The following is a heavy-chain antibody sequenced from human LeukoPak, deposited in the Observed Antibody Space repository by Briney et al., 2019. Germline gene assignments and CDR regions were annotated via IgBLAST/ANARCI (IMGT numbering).Heavy chain of an antibody. CDR2: IYPGDSDT. CDR1: GYIFPTYS. D-gene: IGHD2-15*01. J-gene: IGHJ4*02. Sequence: ESLKTSRMGSGYIFPTYSIGLVPQLPRKGLEWMGIIYPGDSDTIHSPSLQGQVPISADNSINTAYLQWSSLKASATAIYYCASLLFGYCSGDNCTLDFWGQGTLVTVSS. V-gene: IGHV5-51*01. CDR3: ASLLFGYCSGDNCTLDF.